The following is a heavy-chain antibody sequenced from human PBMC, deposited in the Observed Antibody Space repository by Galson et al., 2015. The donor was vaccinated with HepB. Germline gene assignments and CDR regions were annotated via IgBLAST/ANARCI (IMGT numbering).Heavy chain of an antibody. CDR2: ICWNSGST. V-gene: IGHV3-9*01. Sequence: SLRLSCAASGFIFDDYAMNWVRQAPGKGLEWVSGICWNSGSTGYADSVKGRFTISRDNAKNSLYLQMNSLRAEDTALYYCAKDISDFSTMIVVWGRGTLVTVSS. CDR3: AKDISDFSTMIVV. D-gene: IGHD3-22*01. CDR1: GFIFDDYA. J-gene: IGHJ2*01.